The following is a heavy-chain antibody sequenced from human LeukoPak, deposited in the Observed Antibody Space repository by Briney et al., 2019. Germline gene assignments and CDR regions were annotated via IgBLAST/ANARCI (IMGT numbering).Heavy chain of an antibody. CDR1: GGSISSGDYY. CDR3: AREMRPTYYYDSSGSPGY. D-gene: IGHD3-22*01. V-gene: IGHV4-30-4*08. J-gene: IGHJ4*02. Sequence: SETLSLTCTVSGGSISSGDYYWSWIRQPPGKGLEWIGYIYYSGSTYYNPSLKSRVTISVDTSKNRFSLKLSSVTAADTAVYYCAREMRPTYYYDSSGSPGYWGQGTLVTVSS. CDR2: IYYSGST.